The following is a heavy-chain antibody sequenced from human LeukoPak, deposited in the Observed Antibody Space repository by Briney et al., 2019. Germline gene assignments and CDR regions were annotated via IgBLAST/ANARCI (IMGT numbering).Heavy chain of an antibody. CDR2: ISYDGSNK. Sequence: GGSLRLSCAASGFTFSSYAMHWVRQAPGKGLEWVAVISYDGSNKYYADSVKGRFTISRDNSKITLYLQMNSLRAEDTAVYYCASDYGGNSFDYWGQGTLVTVSS. V-gene: IGHV3-30*04. CDR1: GFTFSSYA. J-gene: IGHJ4*02. CDR3: ASDYGGNSFDY. D-gene: IGHD4-23*01.